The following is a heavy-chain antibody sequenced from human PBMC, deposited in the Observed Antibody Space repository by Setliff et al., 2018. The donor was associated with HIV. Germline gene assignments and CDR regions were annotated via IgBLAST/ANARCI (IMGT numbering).Heavy chain of an antibody. CDR3: ARVVPVGGNDY. J-gene: IGHJ4*02. CDR1: GYSISSGYY. CDR2: IYHSGST. D-gene: IGHD6-19*01. V-gene: IGHV4-38-2*01. Sequence: SETLSLTCAVSGYSISSGYYWGWIRQPPGEGLEWIGNIYHSGSTYYNPSLKSRVTISVDTSKNQFSLKLSSVTAADTAMYYCARVVPVGGNDYWGQGTLVTVSS.